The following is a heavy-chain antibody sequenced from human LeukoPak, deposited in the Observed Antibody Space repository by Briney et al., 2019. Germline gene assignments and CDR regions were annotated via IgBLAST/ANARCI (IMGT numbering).Heavy chain of an antibody. J-gene: IGHJ4*02. D-gene: IGHD4-17*01. Sequence: GGSLRLSCAASGFTFSSYSMNWVRQAPGKGLEWVSSISSSSSYIYYADSVKGRSTISRDNAKNSLYLQMNSLRAEDTAVYYCARALRTTVTYDYWGQGTLVTVSS. CDR1: GFTFSSYS. CDR2: ISSSSSYI. V-gene: IGHV3-21*01. CDR3: ARALRTTVTYDY.